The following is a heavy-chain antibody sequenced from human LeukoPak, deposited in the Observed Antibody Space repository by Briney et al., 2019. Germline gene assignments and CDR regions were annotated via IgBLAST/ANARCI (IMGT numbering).Heavy chain of an antibody. D-gene: IGHD1-7*01. CDR1: GYSISSGYY. Sequence: SETLSLTCTDSGYSISSGYYWGWIRQPPGKGLEWIGSIYHSGSTYYNPSLKSRVTISVDTSKNQFSLKLSSVTAADTAVYYCARGWNYSVDYWGQGTLVTVSS. V-gene: IGHV4-38-2*02. J-gene: IGHJ4*02. CDR2: IYHSGST. CDR3: ARGWNYSVDY.